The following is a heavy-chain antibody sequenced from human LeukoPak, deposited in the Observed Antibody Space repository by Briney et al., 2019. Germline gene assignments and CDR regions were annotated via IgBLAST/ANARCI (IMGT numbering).Heavy chain of an antibody. Sequence: SETLSLTCAVSGYSISSGYYWGWIRKPPGKGLEWIGSIHHSGITYSNPSLKSRVTISVDTSETQFSLKLSSVAAADTAVYYCARLVYNGSGIYHYFDCWGQGTLVTVSS. CDR2: IHHSGIT. CDR3: ARLVYNGSGIYHYFDC. CDR1: GYSISSGYY. V-gene: IGHV4-38-2*01. J-gene: IGHJ4*02. D-gene: IGHD3-10*01.